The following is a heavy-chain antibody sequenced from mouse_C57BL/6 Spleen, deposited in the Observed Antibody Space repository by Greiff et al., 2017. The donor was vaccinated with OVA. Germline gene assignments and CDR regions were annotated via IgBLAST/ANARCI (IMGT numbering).Heavy chain of an antibody. CDR3: ARIYYYGSSRWYFDV. Sequence: VKLVESGAELARPGASVKLSCKASGYTFTSYGISWVKQRTGQGLEWIGEIYPRSGNSSYNEKFKGKATLTADKSSSTAYMELRSLTSEDSAVYFCARIYYYGSSRWYFDVWGTGTTVTVSS. V-gene: IGHV1-81*01. J-gene: IGHJ1*03. CDR2: IYPRSGNS. D-gene: IGHD1-1*01. CDR1: GYTFTSYG.